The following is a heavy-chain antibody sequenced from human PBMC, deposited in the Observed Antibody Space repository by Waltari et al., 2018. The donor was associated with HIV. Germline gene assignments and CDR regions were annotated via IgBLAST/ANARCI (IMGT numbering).Heavy chain of an antibody. J-gene: IGHJ5*02. Sequence: QVQLQQWGAGLLKPSETLSLTCAVYGGSFSGYYWSWIHQPPGKGLEWIGEINHSGSTNYNPSLKSRVTISVDTSKNQFSLKLSSVTAADTAVYYCARGRRLWSNWFDPWGQGTLVTVSS. CDR3: ARGRRLWSNWFDP. V-gene: IGHV4-34*01. CDR1: GGSFSGYY. CDR2: INHSGST. D-gene: IGHD5-18*01.